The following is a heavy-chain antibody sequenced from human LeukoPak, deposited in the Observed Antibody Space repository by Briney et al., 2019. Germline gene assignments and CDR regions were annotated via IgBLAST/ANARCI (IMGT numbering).Heavy chain of an antibody. Sequence: GGSLRLSCAASGFTFSSYAMSWVRQAPGKGLEWVSAISGSGGSTYYADSVKGRFTISRDNSKNTLYLQMNSLKSEDTAVYYCTTYGSGRKFDYWGQGILVTVSS. CDR2: ISGSGGST. CDR1: GFTFSSYA. J-gene: IGHJ4*02. V-gene: IGHV3-23*01. CDR3: TTYGSGRKFDY. D-gene: IGHD3-10*01.